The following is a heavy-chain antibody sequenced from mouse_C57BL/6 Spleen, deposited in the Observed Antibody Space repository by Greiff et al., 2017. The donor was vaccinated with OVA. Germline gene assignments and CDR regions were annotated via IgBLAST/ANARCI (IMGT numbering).Heavy chain of an antibody. CDR2: IDPEDGET. CDR1: GFNIKDYY. D-gene: IGHD3-1*01. Sequence: EVQLQQSGAELVKPGASVKMSCTASGFNIKDYYMHWVKQRTEQGLEWIGRIDPEDGETKYDPKFKGKATITADTSSKTAYLQLSSLTSEDTAVYYCARHLPQGYFDVWGTGTTVTVSS. CDR3: ARHLPQGYFDV. J-gene: IGHJ1*03. V-gene: IGHV14-2*01.